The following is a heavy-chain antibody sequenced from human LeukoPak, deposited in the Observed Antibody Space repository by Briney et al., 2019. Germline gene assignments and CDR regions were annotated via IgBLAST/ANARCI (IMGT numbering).Heavy chain of an antibody. CDR3: ARDIGNSGFNLDY. J-gene: IGHJ4*02. CDR1: GFTCSTHG. D-gene: IGHD5-12*01. Sequence: GGSLRLSCVVSGFTCSTHGVHWVRQAPGKGREWVSVIWHDGGRKEYADSVRGRFTISRDNSNLYLQMNSLRAEDTAIYYCARDIGNSGFNLDYWGQGTPVTVSS. CDR2: IWHDGGRK. V-gene: IGHV3-33*01.